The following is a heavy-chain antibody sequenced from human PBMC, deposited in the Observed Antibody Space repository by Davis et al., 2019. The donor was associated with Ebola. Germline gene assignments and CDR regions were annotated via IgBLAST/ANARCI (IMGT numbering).Heavy chain of an antibody. CDR3: ARSLRSSSEEVAYYYGMDV. D-gene: IGHD6-6*01. J-gene: IGHJ6*02. V-gene: IGHV6-1*01. Sequence: HSQTLSLTCAISGDSVSSNSAAWNWIRQSPSRGLEWLGRTYYRSKWYNDYAVSVKSRITINPDTSKNQFSLQLNSVTPEDTAVYYCARSLRSSSEEVAYYYGMDVWGQGTTVTVSS. CDR1: GDSVSSNSAA. CDR2: TYYRSKWYN.